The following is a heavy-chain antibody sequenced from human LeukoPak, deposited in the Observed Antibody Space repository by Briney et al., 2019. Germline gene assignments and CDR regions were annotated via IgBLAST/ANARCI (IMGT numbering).Heavy chain of an antibody. CDR3: VRGGTTFRFDP. CDR1: GFTFSTYW. Sequence: GGSLRLSCAASGFTFSTYWMSWVRQAPGKGLEWVANIKEDGSEQNYVDSVKGRFTISRDNAKDSLYLQLSSLRAEDTAVYYCVRGGTTFRFDPWGQGTLVTVSS. D-gene: IGHD1-1*01. CDR2: IKEDGSEQ. V-gene: IGHV3-7*02. J-gene: IGHJ5*02.